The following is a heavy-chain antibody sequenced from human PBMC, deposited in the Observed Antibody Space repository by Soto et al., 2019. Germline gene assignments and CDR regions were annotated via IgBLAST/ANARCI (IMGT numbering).Heavy chain of an antibody. D-gene: IGHD6-19*01. J-gene: IGHJ6*02. CDR1: GGSISSYY. CDR2: IYYSGST. V-gene: IGHV4-59*01. Sequence: PSETLSLTCTVCGGSISSYYWSWIRQPPGKGLEWIGYIYYSGSTNYNPSLKSRVTISVDTSKNQFSLKLSSVTAADTAVYYCERACLRECFSSGWCRNYYYDGMYVCGQRTTVTVSS. CDR3: ERACLRECFSSGWCRNYYYDGMYV.